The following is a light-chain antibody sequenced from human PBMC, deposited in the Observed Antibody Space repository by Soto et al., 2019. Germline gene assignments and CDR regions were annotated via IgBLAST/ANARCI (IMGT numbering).Light chain of an antibody. Sequence: ETVLTQSPGTLSLSPGVGATLSCRASQSVDSRYLAWYQQRPGQAPRLLISGTSTRASGIPDRFSGSGSGTDFTLTISRLEPEDFAVYYCQQYGTAPYTFGQGTTLEFK. CDR1: QSVDSRY. J-gene: IGKJ2*01. CDR2: GTS. V-gene: IGKV3-20*01. CDR3: QQYGTAPYT.